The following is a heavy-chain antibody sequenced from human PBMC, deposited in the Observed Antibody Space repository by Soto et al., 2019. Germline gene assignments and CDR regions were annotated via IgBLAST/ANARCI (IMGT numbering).Heavy chain of an antibody. CDR1: GFTFGTYT. CDR2: IGTTISFI. D-gene: IGHD2-21*02. CDR3: ARVMCGDCSSYYYYAMDV. Sequence: GGSLRLSCAASGFTFGTYTMSWVRQVPGKGLEWVSSIGTTISFIYYADSVRGRFTISRDNAGDSLYLQMRSLRAEDTAVYYCARVMCGDCSSYYYYAMDVWGKGTTGTVSS. V-gene: IGHV3-21*01. J-gene: IGHJ6*04.